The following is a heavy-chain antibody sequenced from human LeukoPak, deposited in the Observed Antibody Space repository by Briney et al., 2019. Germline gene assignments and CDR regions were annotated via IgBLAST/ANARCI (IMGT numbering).Heavy chain of an antibody. Sequence: SETLSLTCTVSGGSISSYYWSWIRQPPGKGLEWIGYIYYSGSANYNPSLKSRVTISVDTSKNQFSLKLSSVTAADTAVYYCARRGYDSSGYYYGYFDYWGQGTLVTVSS. D-gene: IGHD3-22*01. J-gene: IGHJ4*02. CDR1: GGSISSYY. CDR2: IYYSGSA. CDR3: ARRGYDSSGYYYGYFDY. V-gene: IGHV4-59*08.